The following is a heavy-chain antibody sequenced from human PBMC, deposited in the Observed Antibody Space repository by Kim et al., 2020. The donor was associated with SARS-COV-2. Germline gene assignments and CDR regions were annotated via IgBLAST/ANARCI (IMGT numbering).Heavy chain of an antibody. CDR3: ARVGIVVVVAAQHNWFDP. D-gene: IGHD2-15*01. J-gene: IGHJ5*02. Sequence: KSRVTISVDTSKNQFSLKLSSVTAADTAVYYCARVGIVVVVAAQHNWFDPWGQGTLVTVSS. V-gene: IGHV4-31*02.